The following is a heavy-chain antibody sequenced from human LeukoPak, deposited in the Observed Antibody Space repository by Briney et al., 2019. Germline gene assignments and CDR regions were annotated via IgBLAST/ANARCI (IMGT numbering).Heavy chain of an antibody. CDR2: INSDGSST. V-gene: IGHV3-74*01. CDR1: GFTFSSYW. Sequence: GGSLRLSCAASGFTFSSYWMHWVRQAPGKGLVWVSRINSDGSSTSYADSVKGRFTISRDNAKNTLYLQMNSLRAEDTAVYYCARDRGSGSQVAPPNWFDPWGQGTLVTVSS. D-gene: IGHD3-10*01. J-gene: IGHJ5*02. CDR3: ARDRGSGSQVAPPNWFDP.